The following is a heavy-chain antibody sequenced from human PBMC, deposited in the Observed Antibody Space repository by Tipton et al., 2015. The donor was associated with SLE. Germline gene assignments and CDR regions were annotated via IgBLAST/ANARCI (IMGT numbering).Heavy chain of an antibody. CDR3: TRVGVSLGDY. Sequence: SLRLSCAASGFSFSGSAMHWVRQASGKGLEWLGRITNKANSYATVYAASVKGRFTISRDDSKNTAYLQMNSLKTEDTALYLCTRVGVSLGDYWGQGTLVTVSS. CDR1: GFSFSGSA. J-gene: IGHJ4*02. V-gene: IGHV3-73*01. D-gene: IGHD3-16*01. CDR2: ITNKANSYAT.